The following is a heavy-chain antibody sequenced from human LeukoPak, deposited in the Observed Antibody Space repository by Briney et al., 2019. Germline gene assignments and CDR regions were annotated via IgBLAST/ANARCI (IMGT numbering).Heavy chain of an antibody. V-gene: IGHV4-34*01. Sequence: SETLSLTCAVYGGSFSGYYWSWIRQPPGKGLEWIGEINHSGSTNYNPSLKSRVTISVDTSKNQFSLKLSSVTAADTAVYYCARPSLRSWYVALDAFDIWGQGTMVTVSS. J-gene: IGHJ3*02. CDR3: ARPSLRSWYVALDAFDI. D-gene: IGHD6-13*01. CDR1: GGSFSGYY. CDR2: INHSGST.